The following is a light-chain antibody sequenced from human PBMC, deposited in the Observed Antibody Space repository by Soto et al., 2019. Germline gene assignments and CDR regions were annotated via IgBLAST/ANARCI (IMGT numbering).Light chain of an antibody. CDR3: SSYGGINTVV. Sequence: QSVLTQPPSASGSPGQSITISCTGTSSDVGGYKYVSWYQHHPGKAPKVVIYEVTKRPSGVPDRFSGSQSGNTASLTVSGLQPEDEADYHCSSYGGINTVVFGGGTKLTVL. V-gene: IGLV2-8*01. J-gene: IGLJ2*01. CDR2: EVT. CDR1: SSDVGGYKY.